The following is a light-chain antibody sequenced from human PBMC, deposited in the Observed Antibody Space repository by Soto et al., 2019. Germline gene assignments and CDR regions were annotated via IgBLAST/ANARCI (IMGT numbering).Light chain of an antibody. CDR3: HSYDSSLIGYV. CDR2: GNI. V-gene: IGLV1-40*01. CDR1: SSNIGADYD. J-gene: IGLJ1*01. Sequence: QSVLTQPPSVSGAPGQRVTISCTGSSSNIGADYDVHWYQHLPGTAPKLLIYGNINRPSGVPDRFSGSKSGTSASLAITGLQAEDEADYYCHSYDSSLIGYVFGTGTKLTVL.